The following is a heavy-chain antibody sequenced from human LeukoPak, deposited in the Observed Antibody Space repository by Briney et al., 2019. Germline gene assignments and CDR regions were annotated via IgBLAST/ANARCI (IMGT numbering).Heavy chain of an antibody. CDR3: ARDGTAAGLYFDL. J-gene: IGHJ4*01. Sequence: GGSLKLSCAVSGFTFTNYWMNWVRQAPGKGLEWVASIKQNGGEKSYVDSVKGRFTISRDNAKNSLYLQMSSLRAEDTAVYYCARDGTAAGLYFDLWDQGTLVTVSS. CDR2: IKQNGGEK. D-gene: IGHD6-13*01. CDR1: GFTFTNYW. V-gene: IGHV3-7*01.